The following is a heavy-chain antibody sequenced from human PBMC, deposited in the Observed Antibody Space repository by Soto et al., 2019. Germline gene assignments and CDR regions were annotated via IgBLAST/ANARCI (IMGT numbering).Heavy chain of an antibody. CDR2: IYYSGST. CDR3: ARGTNYYDSSGSYDAFDI. CDR1: GGSISSYY. V-gene: IGHV4-59*01. D-gene: IGHD3-22*01. Sequence: SETLSLTCTVSGGSISSYYWSWIRQPPGKGLEWIGYIYYSGSTNYNPSLKSRVTISVDTSKNQFSLKLSSVTAADTAVYYCARGTNYYDSSGSYDAFDIWGRGTMVTVSS. J-gene: IGHJ3*02.